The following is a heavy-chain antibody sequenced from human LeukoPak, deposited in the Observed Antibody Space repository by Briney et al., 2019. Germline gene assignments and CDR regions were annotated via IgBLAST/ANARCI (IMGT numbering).Heavy chain of an antibody. CDR3: ARGSTRYYYDSSGYSRHDAFDI. Sequence: PSETLSLTRAVYGGSFSGYYWSWIRQPPGKGLEWIGEINHSGSNNYNPSLKSRVTISVDTSKNQFSLKLSSVTAADTAVYYCARGSTRYYYDSSGYSRHDAFDIWGQGTMVTVSS. CDR1: GGSFSGYY. V-gene: IGHV4-34*01. CDR2: INHSGSN. D-gene: IGHD3-22*01. J-gene: IGHJ3*02.